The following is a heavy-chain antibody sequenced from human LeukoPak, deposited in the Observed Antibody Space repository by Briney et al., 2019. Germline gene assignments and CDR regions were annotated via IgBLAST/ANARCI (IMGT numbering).Heavy chain of an antibody. CDR1: SGSISSYY. Sequence: PSETLSLTCTVSSGSISSYYWSWIRQPPGKGLEWIGYIYYSGSTNYNPSLKSRVTISVDTSKNQFSLKLSSVTAADTAVYYCAREAGGSSSWYDFDYWGQGALVTVSS. J-gene: IGHJ4*02. V-gene: IGHV4-59*01. CDR3: AREAGGSSSWYDFDY. CDR2: IYYSGST. D-gene: IGHD6-13*01.